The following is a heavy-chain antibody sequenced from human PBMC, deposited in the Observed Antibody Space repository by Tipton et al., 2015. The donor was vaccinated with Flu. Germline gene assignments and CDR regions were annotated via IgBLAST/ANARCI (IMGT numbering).Heavy chain of an antibody. CDR2: ISSSSSYI. Sequence: SLGLSCAASGFTFSSYSMNWVRQAPGKGLEWVSSISSSSSYIYYADSVKGRFTISRDNAKNSLYLQMNSLRAEDTAVYYCARDGGAYYDFWSGYYFNYYYGMDVWGQGTTVTVSS. J-gene: IGHJ6*02. D-gene: IGHD3-3*01. CDR3: ARDGGAYYDFWSGYYFNYYYGMDV. V-gene: IGHV3-21*01. CDR1: GFTFSSYS.